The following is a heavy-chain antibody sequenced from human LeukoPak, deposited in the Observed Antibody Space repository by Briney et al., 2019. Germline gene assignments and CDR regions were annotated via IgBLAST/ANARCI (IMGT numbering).Heavy chain of an antibody. CDR1: GFTFSSYA. CDR2: ISGSGGST. Sequence: PGGSLRLSCAASGFTFSSYAMSWVRQAPGKGLEWVSAISGSGGSTYYADSVKGRFTISRDNSKNTLYLQMNSLGAEDTAVYYCASASAVAGYFDYWGQGTLVTVSS. J-gene: IGHJ4*02. D-gene: IGHD6-19*01. CDR3: ASASAVAGYFDY. V-gene: IGHV3-23*01.